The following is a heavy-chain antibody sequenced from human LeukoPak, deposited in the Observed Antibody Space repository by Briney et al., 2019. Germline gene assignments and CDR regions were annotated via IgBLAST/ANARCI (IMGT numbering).Heavy chain of an antibody. D-gene: IGHD2-8*01. V-gene: IGHV4-59*08. CDR2: IHYDGRT. CDR3: ARHLNGGTHPLDN. CDR1: GASMSGQH. Sequence: PSETLSLTCTVSGASMSGQHWSWIRQAPGKGLEWIAWIHYDGRTNYNPSLKSRLSLSVDTSTNQFSLSLNSVTAADTAAYFCARHLNGGTHPLDNWGPGIRVIVSP. J-gene: IGHJ4*02.